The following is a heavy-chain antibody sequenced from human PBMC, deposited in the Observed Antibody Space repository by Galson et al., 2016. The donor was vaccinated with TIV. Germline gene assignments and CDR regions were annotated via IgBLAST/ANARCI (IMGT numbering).Heavy chain of an antibody. Sequence: ETLSLTCSVSGGSISIYYWSWIRQPPGKGLEWIGYIYYSGSTYYNPSLKSRVTMSVDTSKNQFSLKLSSVTAADTAVYYCARRLPAGDVGAFHIWGRGTMVSVSS. D-gene: IGHD1-26*01. CDR2: IYYSGST. J-gene: IGHJ3*02. CDR1: GGSISIYY. V-gene: IGHV4-59*08. CDR3: ARRLPAGDVGAFHI.